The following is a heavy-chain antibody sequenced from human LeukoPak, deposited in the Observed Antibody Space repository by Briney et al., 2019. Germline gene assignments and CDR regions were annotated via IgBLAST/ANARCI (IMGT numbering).Heavy chain of an antibody. Sequence: GGSLRLSCAASGFTLDDYGMSWVRQAPGKGLEWVSGINWNGGSTGYADSVKGRFTISRDNAKNSLYLQMNSLRAEDTALYYCARTLGSGSYYNPLYYFDYWGQGTLVTVSS. J-gene: IGHJ4*02. V-gene: IGHV3-20*04. CDR3: ARTLGSGSYYNPLYYFDY. CDR2: INWNGGST. D-gene: IGHD3-10*01. CDR1: GFTLDDYG.